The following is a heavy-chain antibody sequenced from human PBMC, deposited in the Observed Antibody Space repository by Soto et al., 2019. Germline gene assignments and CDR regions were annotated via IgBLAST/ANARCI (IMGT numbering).Heavy chain of an antibody. CDR1: GYTFTGYY. Sequence: QVQLVQSGAEVKKPGASVKVSCKASGYTFTGYYMHWVRQAPGQGLEWMGWINPNSGGTNYAQKLQGRVTMTTDTSTSTAYMELRSLRSDDTAVYYCARDGYCSGGSCYSGLAFDIWGQGTMVTVSS. CDR2: INPNSGGT. D-gene: IGHD2-15*01. CDR3: ARDGYCSGGSCYSGLAFDI. J-gene: IGHJ3*02. V-gene: IGHV1-2*02.